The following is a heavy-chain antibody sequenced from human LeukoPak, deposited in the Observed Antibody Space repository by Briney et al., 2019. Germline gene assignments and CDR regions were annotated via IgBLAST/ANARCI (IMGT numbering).Heavy chain of an antibody. D-gene: IGHD1-26*01. J-gene: IGHJ2*01. CDR1: GFTFSTYA. CDR3: AKGKGGDYYNWYFDL. Sequence: GGSLRLSCAASGFTFSTYAMSWVRQAPGKGLEWVSTIRGDGYTYYADSVKGRFTISRDNSKNTLYLQMNSLRAEDTAVYYCAKGKGGDYYNWYFDLWGRGTLVTVSS. V-gene: IGHV3-23*01. CDR2: IRGDGYT.